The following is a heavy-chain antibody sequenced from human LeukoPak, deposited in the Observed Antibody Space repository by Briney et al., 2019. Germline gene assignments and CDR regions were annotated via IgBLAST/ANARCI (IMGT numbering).Heavy chain of an antibody. D-gene: IGHD2-2*01. CDR2: INPNSGDT. CDR3: ARDYCSSTSCLFDY. Sequence: ASVKVSCKASGYTFTGYHMHWVRQAPGQGLEWMGRINPNSGDTSYAQKFQGRVTMTRDTSISTAYMELSRLRSDDTAVYYCARDYCSSTSCLFDYWGQGTLVTVSS. CDR1: GYTFTGYH. V-gene: IGHV1-2*06. J-gene: IGHJ4*02.